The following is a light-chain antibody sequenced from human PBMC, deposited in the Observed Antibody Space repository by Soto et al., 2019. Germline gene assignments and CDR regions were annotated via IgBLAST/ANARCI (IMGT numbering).Light chain of an antibody. CDR1: QSVSSSY. V-gene: IGKV3-20*01. CDR2: DAS. Sequence: EIVLTQSPGTLSLSPGERATLSCRASQSVSSSYIVWHQQKPGQAPRLLIYDASSRATGIPDRFSGSGSGTDFTLTISRLEPEDFAVYYCQQYSSSPLTFGGGTKVEIK. J-gene: IGKJ4*01. CDR3: QQYSSSPLT.